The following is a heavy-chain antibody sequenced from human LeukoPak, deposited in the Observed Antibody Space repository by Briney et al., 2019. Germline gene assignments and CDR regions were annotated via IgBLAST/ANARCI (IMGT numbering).Heavy chain of an antibody. CDR2: MNPNSGNA. Sequence: SVKVSCKASGYSFTSYEINWVRQATGQGLEWMGWMNPNSGNAGYAQKFQGRVTITRNMSISTAYMELSSLRSEDTAVYYCARGTGFDPWGQGTLVTVSS. V-gene: IGHV1-8*01. J-gene: IGHJ5*02. CDR3: ARGTGFDP. CDR1: GYSFTSYE.